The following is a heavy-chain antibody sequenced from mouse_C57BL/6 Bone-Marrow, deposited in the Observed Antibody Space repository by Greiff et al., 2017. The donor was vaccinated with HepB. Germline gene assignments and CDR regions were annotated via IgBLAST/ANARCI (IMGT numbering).Heavy chain of an antibody. CDR2: ISNGGGST. J-gene: IGHJ2*01. D-gene: IGHD1-1*01. CDR1: GFTFSDYY. V-gene: IGHV5-12*01. Sequence: EVQGVESGGGLVQPGGSLKLSCAASGFTFSDYYMYWVRQTPEKRLEWVAYISNGGGSTYYPDTVKGRFTISRDNAKNTLYLQMSRLKSEDTAMYYCARQYGSSFFDYWGQGTTLTVSS. CDR3: ARQYGSSFFDY.